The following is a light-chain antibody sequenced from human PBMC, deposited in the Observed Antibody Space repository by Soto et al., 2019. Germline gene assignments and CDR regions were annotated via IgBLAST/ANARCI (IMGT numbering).Light chain of an antibody. V-gene: IGKV3-15*01. CDR3: HQRQSWPRT. CDR1: QSVDNN. J-gene: IGKJ1*01. CDR2: GSF. Sequence: EIVMTQSPVTLSASPGESATLSCRASQSVDNNVAWYQQKPGQAPRLLIVGSFARATGIPARFSGSGSGSEFTLTISGLQSEDFAVYYCHQRQSWPRTFGQGTKVDIK.